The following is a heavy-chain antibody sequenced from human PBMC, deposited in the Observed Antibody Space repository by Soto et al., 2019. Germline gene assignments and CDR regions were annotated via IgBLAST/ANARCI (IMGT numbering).Heavy chain of an antibody. CDR2: INHSGST. CDR1: GGSFSGYY. V-gene: IGHV4-34*01. Sequence: SETLSLTCAVYGGSFSGYYWSWIRQPPGKGLEWIGEINHSGSTNYNPSLKSRVTISVDTSKNQFSLKLSSVTAADTAVYYCARGARVSPTRRVNRNALIDYWGQGTLVTVSS. J-gene: IGHJ4*02. D-gene: IGHD4-4*01. CDR3: ARGARVSPTRRVNRNALIDY.